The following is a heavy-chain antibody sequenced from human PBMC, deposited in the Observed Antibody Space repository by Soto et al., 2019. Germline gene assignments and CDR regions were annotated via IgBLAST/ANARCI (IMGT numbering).Heavy chain of an antibody. V-gene: IGHV4-39*01. CDR2: IYYSGNT. Sequence: QLQLQESGPGLVKPSETLPLTCTVSGGSISSSSYYWGWIRQPPGKGLDWIGRIYYSGNTYYNPSLRSRVTISVDTSKNQFPLKLSSVTAADTAMYYCAFREHSDYASSFDMWGQGTMVTVSS. J-gene: IGHJ3*02. CDR3: AFREHSDYASSFDM. D-gene: IGHD5-12*01. CDR1: GGSISSSSYY.